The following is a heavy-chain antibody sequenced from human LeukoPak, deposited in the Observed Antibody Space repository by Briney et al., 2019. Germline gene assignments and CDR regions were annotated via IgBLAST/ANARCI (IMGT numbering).Heavy chain of an antibody. V-gene: IGHV3-23*01. Sequence: GSLRLSCAASGFPFSGFAMSWVRRTPGKGLEWVSGISGSGDNTLYAASVKGRFTISRDNSKNTLYLEMNSLRAEDTAIYYCAKMKGHPLQKYYMDVWGQGTTVTVSS. J-gene: IGHJ6*01. CDR2: ISGSGDNT. D-gene: IGHD2/OR15-2a*01. CDR3: AKMKGHPLQKYYMDV. CDR1: GFPFSGFA.